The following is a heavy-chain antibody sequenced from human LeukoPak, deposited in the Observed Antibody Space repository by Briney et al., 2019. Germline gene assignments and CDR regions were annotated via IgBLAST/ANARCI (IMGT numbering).Heavy chain of an antibody. D-gene: IGHD6-13*01. CDR3: ARPKAGYSSSWNAFDI. Sequence: GESLKISCKGSGYSFTSYWIGWVRQMPGKGLEWMGIIYPGDSDTRYSPSFQGQVTISADKSISTAYLQWSSLKASDTAMYHCARPKAGYSSSWNAFDIWGQGTMVTVSS. CDR2: IYPGDSDT. J-gene: IGHJ3*02. V-gene: IGHV5-51*01. CDR1: GYSFTSYW.